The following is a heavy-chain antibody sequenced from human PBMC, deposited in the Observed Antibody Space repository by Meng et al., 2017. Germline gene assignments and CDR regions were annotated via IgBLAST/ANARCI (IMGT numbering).Heavy chain of an antibody. CDR1: GNNFPDYY. Sequence: VQLVESGVGAKKPGASVKASCRPSGNNFPDYYIHWVRQAPGQGLGWMGRIDPKNGDTHYAQKFQGRVTMTGDTSISTAYMDLSGLRSDDTAVYYCARDEDISAAGKLFGDYWGQGTLVTVSS. V-gene: IGHV1-2*06. D-gene: IGHD6-13*01. CDR2: IDPKNGDT. CDR3: ARDEDISAAGKLFGDY. J-gene: IGHJ4*02.